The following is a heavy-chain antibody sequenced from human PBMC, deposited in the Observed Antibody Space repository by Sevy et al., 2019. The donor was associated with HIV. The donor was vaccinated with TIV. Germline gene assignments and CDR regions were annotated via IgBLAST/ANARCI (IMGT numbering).Heavy chain of an antibody. V-gene: IGHV3-7*03. Sequence: ESLKISCAVSGFTFRSYWMSWVRQAPGKGLEWVAHIKVDGSEKYHVDSVKGRFTISRDNAKNSLFLQMNSLRVEDTAVYYCARDCSSTSCLWGLDVWGQGTAVTVSS. CDR2: IKVDGSEK. D-gene: IGHD2-2*01. CDR1: GFTFRSYW. CDR3: ARDCSSTSCLWGLDV. J-gene: IGHJ6*02.